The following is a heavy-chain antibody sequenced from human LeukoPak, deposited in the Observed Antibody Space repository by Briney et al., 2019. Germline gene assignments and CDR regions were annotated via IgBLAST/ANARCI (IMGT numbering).Heavy chain of an antibody. Sequence: GGSLRLSCAASGFTFSSYSMNWVRQAPGKGLEWVSSISSSSSYIYYADSVKGRFTISRDNAKNSLYLQMNSLRAEDTAVYYCARVGGGFDWLLTDDYWGQGTLVTVSS. D-gene: IGHD3-9*01. J-gene: IGHJ4*02. CDR1: GFTFSSYS. CDR2: ISSSSSYI. CDR3: ARVGGGFDWLLTDDY. V-gene: IGHV3-21*04.